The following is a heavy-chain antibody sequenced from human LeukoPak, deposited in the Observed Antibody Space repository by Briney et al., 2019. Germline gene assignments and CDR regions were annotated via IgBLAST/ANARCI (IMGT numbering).Heavy chain of an antibody. CDR3: ARDSKPYDSSGYPDY. CDR2: ISYDGSNK. J-gene: IGHJ4*02. D-gene: IGHD3-22*01. CDR1: GFTFSSYA. V-gene: IGHV3-30-3*01. Sequence: GRSLRLSCAASGFTFSSYAMHWVRQAPGKGLEWVAGISYDGSNKYYADSVKGRFTIYRDNSKNTLYLQMNSLRAEDTAVYYCARDSKPYDSSGYPDYWGQGTLVTVSS.